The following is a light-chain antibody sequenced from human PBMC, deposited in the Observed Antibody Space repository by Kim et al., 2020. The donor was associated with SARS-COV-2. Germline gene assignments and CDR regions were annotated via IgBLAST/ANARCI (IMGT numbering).Light chain of an antibody. CDR1: QSIISW. V-gene: IGKV1-5*03. J-gene: IGKJ2*01. CDR2: KGS. CDR3: KQYNSYQNT. Sequence: DIQMTQSPSTLSATVGDRVTITCRASQSIISWLAWYQQKPGKAPKLLMYKGSRLESGVPSRFSGSGSGTEFTLNISSLQPDDFATYYCKQYNSYQNTFGQGTKLVI.